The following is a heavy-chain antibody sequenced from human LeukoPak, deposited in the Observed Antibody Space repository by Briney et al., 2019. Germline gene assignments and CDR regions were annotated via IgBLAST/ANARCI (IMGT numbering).Heavy chain of an antibody. Sequence: ASVKVSCKVSGYTLTELSMHWMRQAPGKGLEWMGGFDPEDGETIYAQKFQGRVTMTEDTSTDTAYMELSSLRSEDTAVYYCATAGDSGYDPFDYWGQGTLVTVSS. CDR3: ATAGDSGYDPFDY. D-gene: IGHD5-12*01. J-gene: IGHJ4*02. CDR2: FDPEDGET. CDR1: GYTLTELS. V-gene: IGHV1-24*01.